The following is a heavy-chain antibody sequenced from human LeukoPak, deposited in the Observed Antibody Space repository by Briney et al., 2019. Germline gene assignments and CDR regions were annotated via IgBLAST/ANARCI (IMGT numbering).Heavy chain of an antibody. CDR3: ARDPSSSWYSSFDY. CDR2: MNPNSGNT. Sequence: GASVKVSCKASGYTFTSYDINWVRQATGQGLEWMGWMNPNSGNTGYAQKFQGRVTMTRNTSISTAYMELSRLRSDDTAVYYCARDPSSSWYSSFDYWGQGTLVTVSS. D-gene: IGHD6-13*01. J-gene: IGHJ4*02. V-gene: IGHV1-8*01. CDR1: GYTFTSYD.